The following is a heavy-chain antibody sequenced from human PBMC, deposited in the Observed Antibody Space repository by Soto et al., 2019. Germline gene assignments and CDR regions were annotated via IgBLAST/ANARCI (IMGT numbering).Heavy chain of an antibody. CDR3: XXXXXXXTKLDY. CDR1: GFSFSNYA. V-gene: IGHV3-30-3*01. Sequence: QVQLVESGGGVVQPGRSLRLSCAASGFSFSNYAMQWVRQAPGKGLEWMAAISVDGNTQYYADSVRGRFTISRDNSKXXXXXXXXXXXXXXXXXXXXXXXXXXXTKLDYWGQGTLVTVSS. J-gene: IGHJ4*02. D-gene: IGHD2-8*01. CDR2: ISVDGNTQ.